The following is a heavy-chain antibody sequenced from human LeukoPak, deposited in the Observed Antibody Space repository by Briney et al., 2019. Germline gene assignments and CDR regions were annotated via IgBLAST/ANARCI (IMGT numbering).Heavy chain of an antibody. V-gene: IGHV4-34*01. D-gene: IGHD6-13*01. CDR3: ASGRAAAGVSGADY. CDR1: GGSFSGYY. J-gene: IGHJ4*02. CDR2: INHSGST. Sequence: SETLSLTCAVYGGSFSGYYWSWTRQPPGKGLEWIGEINHSGSTNYNPPLKSRVTISVDTSKNQFSLKLSSVTAADTAVYYCASGRAAAGVSGADYWGQGTLVTVSS.